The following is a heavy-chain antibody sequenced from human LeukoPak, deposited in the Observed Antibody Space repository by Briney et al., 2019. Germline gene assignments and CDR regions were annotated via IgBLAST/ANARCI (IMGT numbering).Heavy chain of an antibody. V-gene: IGHV4-39*01. CDR1: GGSISSSSYY. CDR2: IYYSGST. D-gene: IGHD6-13*01. Sequence: SETLSLTCTVSGGSISSSSYYWGWIRQPPGKGLEWIGSIYYSGSTYYNPSLKSRVTISVDTSKNQFSLKLSSVTAADTAVYYCATIGYSSSWWGQGTLVTVSS. CDR3: ATIGYSSSW. J-gene: IGHJ4*02.